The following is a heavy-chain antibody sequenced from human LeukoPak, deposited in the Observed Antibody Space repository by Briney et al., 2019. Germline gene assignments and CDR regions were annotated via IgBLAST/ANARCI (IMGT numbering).Heavy chain of an antibody. CDR2: INHSGST. D-gene: IGHD6-6*01. CDR1: GGSVSSGSYY. CDR3: ARGVRVDY. J-gene: IGHJ4*02. Sequence: SETLSLTCTVSGGSVSSGSYYWSWIRQPPGKGLEWIGEINHSGSTNYNPSLKSRVTISVDTSKNQFSLKLSSVTAADTAVYYCARGVRVDYWGQGTLVTVSS. V-gene: IGHV4-39*07.